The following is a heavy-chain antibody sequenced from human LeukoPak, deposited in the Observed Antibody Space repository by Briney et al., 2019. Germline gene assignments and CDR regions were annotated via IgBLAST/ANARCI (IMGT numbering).Heavy chain of an antibody. J-gene: IGHJ4*02. CDR1: GFTFSSYG. Sequence: RTGGSLRLSCAASGFTFSSYGMHWVRQAPGKGLEWVAVIWYDGGNKYYADSVKGRFTISRDNSKNTLYLQMNSLRAEDTAVYYCARTHDYGDYGVDYWGQGTLVTVSS. CDR3: ARTHDYGDYGVDY. V-gene: IGHV3-33*01. CDR2: IWYDGGNK. D-gene: IGHD4-17*01.